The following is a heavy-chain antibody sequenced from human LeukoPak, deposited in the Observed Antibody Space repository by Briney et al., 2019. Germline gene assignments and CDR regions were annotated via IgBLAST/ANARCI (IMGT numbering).Heavy chain of an antibody. D-gene: IGHD2-15*01. CDR2: ISDSGSAT. J-gene: IGHJ4*02. CDR3: ARPVYCSPSGCRDY. V-gene: IGHV3-23*01. Sequence: GGSLRPSCAASGFTFSTYAMTWVRQAPGKGLYWVSAISDSGSATDYADSVKGRFTISRDNSKSTLYLQLNRLRSEDTAVYYCARPVYCSPSGCRDYWGQGTLVTVSS. CDR1: GFTFSTYA.